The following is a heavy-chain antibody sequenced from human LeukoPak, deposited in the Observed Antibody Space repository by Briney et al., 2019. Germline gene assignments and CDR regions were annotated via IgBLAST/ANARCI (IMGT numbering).Heavy chain of an antibody. D-gene: IGHD6-13*01. V-gene: IGHV4-4*07. Sequence: SETLSLTCTVSGGSISSYYWSWIRQPAGKGLEWIGRIYTSGSTNYNPSLKSRVTMSVDASKNQFSLKLSSVTAADTAVYYCARDRAAGMEGRDWFDPWGQGTLVTVSS. CDR1: GGSISSYY. CDR2: IYTSGST. CDR3: ARDRAAGMEGRDWFDP. J-gene: IGHJ5*02.